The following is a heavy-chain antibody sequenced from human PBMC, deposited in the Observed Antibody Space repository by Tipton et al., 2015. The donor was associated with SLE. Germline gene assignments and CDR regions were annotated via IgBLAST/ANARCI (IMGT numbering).Heavy chain of an antibody. D-gene: IGHD5-24*01. Sequence: RSLRLSCTGSGFIFNNYAINWVRQAPGKGLEWVAVISYDGSNKYYADSVKGRFTISRDNSKNTLYLQMNSLRAEDTAVYYCAREVMATWGFDYWGQGTLVTVSS. CDR3: AREVMATWGFDY. CDR2: ISYDGSNK. CDR1: GFIFNNYA. J-gene: IGHJ4*02. V-gene: IGHV3-30*04.